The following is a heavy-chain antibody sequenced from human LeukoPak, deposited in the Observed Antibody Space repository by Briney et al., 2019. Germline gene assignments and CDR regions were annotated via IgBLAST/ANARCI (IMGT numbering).Heavy chain of an antibody. Sequence: SETLSLTCTVSGGSISSYYWSWIRQPPGKGLEWIGYIYYSGSTNYNPSLKSRVTISVDTSKNQFSLKLSSVAAADTAVYYCARQGISSGWYTTAVYYFDYWGQGTLVTVSS. CDR3: ARQGISSGWYTTAVYYFDY. J-gene: IGHJ4*02. V-gene: IGHV4-59*08. D-gene: IGHD6-19*01. CDR1: GGSISSYY. CDR2: IYYSGST.